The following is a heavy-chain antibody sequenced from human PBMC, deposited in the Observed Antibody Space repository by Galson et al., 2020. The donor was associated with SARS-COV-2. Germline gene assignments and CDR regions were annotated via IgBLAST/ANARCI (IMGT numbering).Heavy chain of an antibody. D-gene: IGHD3-16*01. CDR2: ISSRSTYI. CDR3: ARGGGSDFDD. Sequence: NSGGSLRLSCAASGFTFNTYNINWVRQAPGKGLEWVSSISSRSTYIYYADAVKGRFTISRDNAKNSLYLQMNSLRAEDTAVYYCARGGGSDFDDWGQGTLVTVSS. J-gene: IGHJ4*02. CDR1: GFTFNTYN. V-gene: IGHV3-21*01.